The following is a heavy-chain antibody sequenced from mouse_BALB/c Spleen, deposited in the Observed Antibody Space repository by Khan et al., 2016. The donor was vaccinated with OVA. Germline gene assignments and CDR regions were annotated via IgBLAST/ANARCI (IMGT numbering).Heavy chain of an antibody. Sequence: QVQLQQSGAELVRPGASVKLSCKASGYSFTSYWMNWVKQRPGQGLEWIGMIHPSDNETRLNQKFKDKATLTVDKSSSTAYMQLSSPTSEDSAVYYFARSHYDAYPYYFDYWGQGTTLTVSS. J-gene: IGHJ2*01. V-gene: IGHV1-74*01. CDR1: GYSFTSYW. CDR3: ARSHYDAYPYYFDY. CDR2: IHPSDNET. D-gene: IGHD2-3*01.